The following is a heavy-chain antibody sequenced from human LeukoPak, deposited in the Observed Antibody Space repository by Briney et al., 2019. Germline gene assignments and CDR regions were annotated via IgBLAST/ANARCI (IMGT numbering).Heavy chain of an antibody. V-gene: IGHV1-46*01. CDR2: INPSGGST. CDR3: ARSVRVGHFDY. D-gene: IGHD6-6*01. J-gene: IGHJ4*02. CDR1: GYTFTSYY. Sequence: GASVKVSCTASGYTFTSYYMHWVRQAPGQGLEWMGIINPSGGSTTYTQKFQGRVTMTRDTSTSTVYMGLSSLRSEDTAVYYCARSVRVGHFDYWGQGTLVTVSS.